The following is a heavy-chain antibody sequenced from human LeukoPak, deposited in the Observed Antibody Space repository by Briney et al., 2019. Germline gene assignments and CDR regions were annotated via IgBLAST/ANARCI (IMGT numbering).Heavy chain of an antibody. CDR1: GYIFTGYY. CDR2: INPNSGGT. D-gene: IGHD1-26*01. V-gene: IGHV1-2*02. CDR3: ARHPYSGSYDFDY. Sequence: ASVKVSCKPSGYIFTGYYMHWVRQAPGQGLEWMGWINPNSGGTNSAQKFQGRVTMTRDTSTSTAYMELSRLTSDDTAVYYCARHPYSGSYDFDYWGQGTLVTVSS. J-gene: IGHJ4*02.